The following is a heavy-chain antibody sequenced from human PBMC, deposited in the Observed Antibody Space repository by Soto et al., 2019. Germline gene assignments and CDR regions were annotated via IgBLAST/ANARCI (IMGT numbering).Heavy chain of an antibody. J-gene: IGHJ4*02. CDR1: GFPFSSYW. CDR2: ISGDGTTI. Sequence: EVQLVESGGDSVQPGGSLRLSCAASGFPFSSYWMHWVRHTPGKGLEWVSRISGDGTTIYYADSVTGRFTVSRDNAKNTLSLQTSGLGAEDTAVYYCAREYYGLLTGYYNDHWGQGTLVSVSS. CDR3: AREYYGLLTGYYNDH. V-gene: IGHV3-74*01. D-gene: IGHD3-9*01.